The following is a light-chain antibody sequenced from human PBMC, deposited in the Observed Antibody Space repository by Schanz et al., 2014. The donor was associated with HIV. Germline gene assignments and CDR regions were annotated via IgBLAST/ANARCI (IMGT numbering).Light chain of an antibody. J-gene: IGKJ2*01. CDR3: QQSYSTPYT. CDR2: AAS. CDR1: QTIGTW. V-gene: IGKV1-39*01. Sequence: DIQMTQSPSTLSASVGDRVTITCRASQTIGTWLAWYQQKPGKAPKVLIYAASTLQSGVPSRFSGSGSGTDFTLTISSLQPEDFASYYCQQSYSTPYTFGQGTKVEIK.